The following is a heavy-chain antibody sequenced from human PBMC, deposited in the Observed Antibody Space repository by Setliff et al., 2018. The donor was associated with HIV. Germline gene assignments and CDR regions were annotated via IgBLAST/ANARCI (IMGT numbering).Heavy chain of an antibody. Sequence: SETLSLTCTVSGGSINSGGYYWSRIRQHPGKGLEWIGYLFYSGSTYYNPSLESRFTLSVKTSEYQFFLKLKSVTAADTAVYYCARASSCYESRCLFDYWGQGMLVTVSS. CDR2: LFYSGST. CDR3: ARASSCYESRCLFDY. D-gene: IGHD5-12*01. V-gene: IGHV4-31*03. CDR1: GGSINSGGYY. J-gene: IGHJ4*02.